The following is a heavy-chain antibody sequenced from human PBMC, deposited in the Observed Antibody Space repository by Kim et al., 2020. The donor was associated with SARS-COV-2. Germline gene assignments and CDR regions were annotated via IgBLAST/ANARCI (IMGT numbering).Heavy chain of an antibody. CDR3: ARGLMVRGADDGMDV. CDR1: GFTFSSYA. CDR2: ISYDGSNK. J-gene: IGHJ6*02. Sequence: GGSLRLSCAASGFTFSSYAMHWVRQAPGKGLEWVAVISYDGSNKYYADSVKGRFTISRDNSKNTLYLQMNSLRAEDTAVYYCARGLMVRGADDGMDVWGQGTTVTVSS. D-gene: IGHD3-10*01. V-gene: IGHV3-30*04.